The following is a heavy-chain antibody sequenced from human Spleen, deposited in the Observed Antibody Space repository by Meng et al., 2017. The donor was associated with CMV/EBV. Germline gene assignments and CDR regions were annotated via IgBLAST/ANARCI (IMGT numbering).Heavy chain of an antibody. Sequence: SVKVSCKTSGGTFSNYAISWVRQAPGQGLEWMGGIIPILGIANSAQKFQGRVTITADKTTNTAYMELSSLKSEDTAVYYCARERILRYFDQPFYFDYWGPGTLVTVSS. CDR2: IIPILGIA. J-gene: IGHJ4*02. CDR1: GGTFSNYA. CDR3: ARERILRYFDQPFYFDY. V-gene: IGHV1-69*10. D-gene: IGHD3-9*01.